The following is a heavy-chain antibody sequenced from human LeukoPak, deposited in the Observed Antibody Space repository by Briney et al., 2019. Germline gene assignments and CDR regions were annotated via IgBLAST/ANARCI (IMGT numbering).Heavy chain of an antibody. J-gene: IGHJ5*01. CDR3: ARGLTTTGFDS. Sequence: GGSLRLSYAASGFTFSTNAMSWVRQAPGKGLEWVSAISGTGAVTYYAESVKGRFTISRDNSKNTVYLHMNSLKVEDTAVYYCARGLTTTGFDSCGQGTLVTVSS. CDR2: ISGTGAVT. V-gene: IGHV3-23*01. CDR1: GFTFSTNA. D-gene: IGHD4-17*01.